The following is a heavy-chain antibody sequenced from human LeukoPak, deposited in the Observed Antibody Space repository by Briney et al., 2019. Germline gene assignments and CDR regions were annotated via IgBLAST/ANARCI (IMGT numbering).Heavy chain of an antibody. CDR1: GFTFSSYG. CDR3: AKDSSAYQFDP. CDR2: ISYDGSNK. D-gene: IGHD2-2*01. J-gene: IGHJ5*02. Sequence: PGGSLRLSCAASGFTFSSYGMHWVRQAPGKGLGWVAVISYDGSNKYYADSVKGRFTISRDNSKNTLYLQMNSLRAEDTAVYYCAKDSSAYQFDPWGQGTLVTVSS. V-gene: IGHV3-30*18.